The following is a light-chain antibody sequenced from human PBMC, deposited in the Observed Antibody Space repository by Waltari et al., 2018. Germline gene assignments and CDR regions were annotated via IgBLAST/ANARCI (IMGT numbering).Light chain of an antibody. CDR2: DAS. CDR3: QQSYSTLR. V-gene: IGKV1-39*01. CDR1: RNINNY. J-gene: IGKJ2*03. Sequence: IQIIQSPSSVSPSVGDRVSISCRESRNINNYLNWYQQKPGKAPNLLIYDASSLQSGVPSRFSGSGSGTEFTLIISGLQPEDFATYYCQQSYSTLRFGQGTKVEI.